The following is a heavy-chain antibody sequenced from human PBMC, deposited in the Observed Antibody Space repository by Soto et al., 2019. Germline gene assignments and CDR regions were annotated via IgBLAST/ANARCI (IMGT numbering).Heavy chain of an antibody. J-gene: IGHJ4*02. V-gene: IGHV4-31*03. D-gene: IGHD2-21*02. Sequence: QVQLQESGPGLVKPSQTLSLTCTVSGGSISSGGYYWSWIRQHPGKGLEWIGYIYYSGSTYYNPSLKSRVTISVDTSKNQFSRKLSSVTAADTAVYYCARLAYCGGDCYGLVDYWGQGTLVTVSS. CDR2: IYYSGST. CDR1: GGSISSGGYY. CDR3: ARLAYCGGDCYGLVDY.